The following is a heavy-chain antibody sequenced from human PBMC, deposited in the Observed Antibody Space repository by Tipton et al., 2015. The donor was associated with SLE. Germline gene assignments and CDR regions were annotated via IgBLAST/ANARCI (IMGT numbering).Heavy chain of an antibody. CDR2: IRHDGSQK. V-gene: IGHV3-33*01. CDR3: ARDSPGSRGWSSGIDY. CDR1: GFSFSTSG. J-gene: IGHJ4*02. D-gene: IGHD6-19*01. Sequence: SLRLSCAASGFSFSTSGMHWVRQAPGKGLEWVALIRHDGSQKYYANSVKGRFTVSRDNSKNTLSLQMISLRAEDTAIYYCARDSPGSRGWSSGIDYWGQGTLVTVSS.